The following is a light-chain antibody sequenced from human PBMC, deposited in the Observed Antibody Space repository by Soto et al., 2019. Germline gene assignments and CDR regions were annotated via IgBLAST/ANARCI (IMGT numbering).Light chain of an antibody. J-gene: IGLJ2*01. CDR3: SSYTSSASLV. CDR1: SSDVGAYNY. Sequence: QPALTQPASVSGSPGQSITISCTGTSSDVGAYNYVSWYQQYPGKAPKLLISEVSNRPSAISYRFSGSKSGNTASLTISGLQAEDEGDYYCSSYTSSASLVFGGGTKVTVL. V-gene: IGLV2-14*01. CDR2: EVS.